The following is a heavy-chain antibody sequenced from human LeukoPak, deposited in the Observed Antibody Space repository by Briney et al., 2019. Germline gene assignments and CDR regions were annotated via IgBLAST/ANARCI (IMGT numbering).Heavy chain of an antibody. V-gene: IGHV4-59*08. J-gene: IGHJ4*02. Sequence: KPSETLSLTCTVSGGSISSYYWSWIRQPPGKGLEWIGYIYYSGSTNYNPSLKSRVTISVDTSKNQFSLKLSSVTAADTAVYYCARLDEHYFDYWGQGTLVTVSS. CDR3: ARLDEHYFDY. CDR1: GGSISSYY. CDR2: IYYSGST.